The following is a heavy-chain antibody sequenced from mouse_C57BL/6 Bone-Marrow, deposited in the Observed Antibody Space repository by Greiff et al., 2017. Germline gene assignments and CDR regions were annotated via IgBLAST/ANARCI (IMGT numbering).Heavy chain of an antibody. D-gene: IGHD4-1*01. CDR1: GYAFTNYL. Sequence: QVQLQQSGAELVRPGTSVKVSCKASGYAFTNYLIEWVKQRPGQGLEWIGVINPGSGGTNYNEKFKGKATLTADKSSSTAYMQLSSLTSEASAVYFCARGGDWAPFDYWGQGTTLTVSS. V-gene: IGHV1-54*01. CDR2: INPGSGGT. J-gene: IGHJ2*01. CDR3: ARGGDWAPFDY.